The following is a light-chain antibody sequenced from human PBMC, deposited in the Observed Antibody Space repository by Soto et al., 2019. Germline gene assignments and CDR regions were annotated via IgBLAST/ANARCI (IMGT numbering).Light chain of an antibody. Sequence: DIQKTQSPSSLFVSLRDKVTITCRASQSISSYLNWYQQKPGKAPKLLIYAASSLQSGVPSRFSGSGSGTDFTLTISSLQPEDFATYYCQQSYSTPRTFGQGTKVDIK. CDR3: QQSYSTPRT. J-gene: IGKJ1*01. V-gene: IGKV1-39*01. CDR1: QSISSY. CDR2: AAS.